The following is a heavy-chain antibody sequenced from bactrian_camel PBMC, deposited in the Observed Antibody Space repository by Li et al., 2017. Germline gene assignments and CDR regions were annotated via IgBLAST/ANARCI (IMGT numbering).Heavy chain of an antibody. CDR1: RDLSDRFC. J-gene: IGHJ6*01. CDR3: AAEGDPALRDSDSQLPLGY. CDR2: IASDGTA. V-gene: IGHV3S53*01. Sequence: HVQLVESGGGSVQAGGSLRLSCAVSRDLSDRFCMAWFRQVAGNKREGVAAIASDGTARYSDSVKGRFTISRDNAKITLYLQMNNVKPEDTAMYYCAAEGDPALRDSDSQLPLGYKGQGTQVTVS. D-gene: IGHD4*01.